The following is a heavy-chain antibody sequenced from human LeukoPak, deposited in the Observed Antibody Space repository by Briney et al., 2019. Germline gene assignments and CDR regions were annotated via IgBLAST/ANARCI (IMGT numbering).Heavy chain of an antibody. V-gene: IGHV3-23*01. CDR1: GFTFSNYA. CDR3: AKGMLANPRAYDY. D-gene: IGHD3-16*01. Sequence: GGSLRLSCAASGFTFSNYAMSWVRHGKGLEWVSGISGNGDRTYYEDSVKGRFTFSRDNSKNTLFLQMSSLRAEDTAVYYCAKGMLANPRAYDYWGQGTLVTVSS. J-gene: IGHJ4*02. CDR2: ISGNGDRT.